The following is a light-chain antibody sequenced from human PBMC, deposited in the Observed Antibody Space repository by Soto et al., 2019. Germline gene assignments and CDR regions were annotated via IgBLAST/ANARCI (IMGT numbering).Light chain of an antibody. J-gene: IGKJ1*01. CDR3: QQYKTSPWT. CDR2: KTS. Sequence: DIPMTQSPASLSAYVGDRVTITFRASQSIVGWLAWYQQKPGKAPKLLIYKTSSLESGVPSRFSGGGSGTEFTLSISSLQPDDFATYYCQQYKTSPWTFGQGT. V-gene: IGKV1-5*03. CDR1: QSIVGW.